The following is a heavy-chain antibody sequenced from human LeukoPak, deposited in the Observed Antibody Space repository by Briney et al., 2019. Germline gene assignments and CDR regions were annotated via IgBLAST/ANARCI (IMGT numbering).Heavy chain of an antibody. V-gene: IGHV3-74*01. Sequence: GGFLRLSCAASGFTFSSYWMFWVRQAPGKGLVWVSRINIDGSDITYADSVKGRFTISRDNAKNTLYLQTNSLRAEDTAVYFCARDLHWNQLGLWGQGTLVTVSS. CDR1: GFTFSSYW. CDR2: INIDGSDI. D-gene: IGHD1-1*01. J-gene: IGHJ4*02. CDR3: ARDLHWNQLGL.